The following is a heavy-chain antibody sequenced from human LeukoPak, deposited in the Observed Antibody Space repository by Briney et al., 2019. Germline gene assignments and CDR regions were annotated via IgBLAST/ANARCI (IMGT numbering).Heavy chain of an antibody. CDR3: AREFSSVRFDY. CDR1: GGSMSSYY. J-gene: IGHJ4*02. V-gene: IGHV4-59*01. Sequence: PSETLSLTCSVSGGSMSSYYWSWIRQPPGKGLEWIGYIFYSGSTNYNPSLQSRVTISKDTSKNQVSLKLTSLTAADTAMYYCAREFSSVRFDYWGQGTLVTVSS. CDR2: IFYSGST.